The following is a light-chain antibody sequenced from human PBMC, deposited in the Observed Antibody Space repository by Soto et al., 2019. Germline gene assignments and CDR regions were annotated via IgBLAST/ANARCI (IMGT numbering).Light chain of an antibody. CDR3: QQRSNWPPEIT. V-gene: IGKV3-11*01. J-gene: IGKJ5*01. CDR2: DVF. CDR1: RSVSSY. Sequence: EIVLTQSPATLSLSPGERATLSCRASRSVSSYLAWYQQKPGQAPRLLIYDVFNRATGIPARFSGSGSGTDFTLTISSLEPEDFAVYYCQQRSNWPPEITFGQGTRLEIK.